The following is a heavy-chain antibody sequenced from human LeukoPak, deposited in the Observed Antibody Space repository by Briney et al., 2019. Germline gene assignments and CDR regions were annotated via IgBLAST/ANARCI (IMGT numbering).Heavy chain of an antibody. D-gene: IGHD6-6*01. J-gene: IGHJ3*02. CDR2: IYPYSGDT. V-gene: IGHV1-2*02. Sequence: ASVKVSCKASGYTFASYGISWVRQAPGQGLEWMGWIYPYSGDTNYAQNFQGRVTMTRDTSISTAYMELSSLKSDDTAVYYCARDRNSGSSLDIWGQGTMLTVSS. CDR1: GYTFASYG. CDR3: ARDRNSGSSLDI.